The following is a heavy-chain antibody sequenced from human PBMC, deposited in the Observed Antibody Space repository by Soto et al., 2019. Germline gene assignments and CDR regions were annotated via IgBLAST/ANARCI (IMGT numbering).Heavy chain of an antibody. J-gene: IGHJ6*02. CDR2: IYWDDDK. CDR3: AHRISTPYYYYGMDV. V-gene: IGHV2-5*02. CDR1: GFSLSTSGVG. Sequence: QITLKESGPTLAKPTQTLTLTCTFSGFSLSTSGVGVGWIRQPPGKALEWLALIYWDDDKRYSPSLKSRLSITKDTSKTQVVLTMTNMDPVDTATYYCAHRISTPYYYYGMDVWGQGTTVTVSS.